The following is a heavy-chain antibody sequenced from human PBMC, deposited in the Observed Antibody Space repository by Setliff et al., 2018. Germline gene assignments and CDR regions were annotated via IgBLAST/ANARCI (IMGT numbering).Heavy chain of an antibody. CDR3: ARDRFYNSWSGTSITAPHDAFDI. Sequence: ASVKVSCKASGFSFTDYLMNWMRQAPEQGLEWMGIINPSGGLTRYAQKFQGKVTMTRDTSTSTVYMEVSSLGSEDTAVYFCARDRFYNSWSGTSITAPHDAFDIWGQGTMVTVSS. CDR1: GFSFTDYL. V-gene: IGHV1-46*03. J-gene: IGHJ3*02. CDR2: INPSGGLT. D-gene: IGHD3-3*01.